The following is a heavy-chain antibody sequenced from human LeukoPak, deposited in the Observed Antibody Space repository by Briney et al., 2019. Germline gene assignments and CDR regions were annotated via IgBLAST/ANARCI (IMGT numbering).Heavy chain of an antibody. Sequence: GSLRLSCAASGFTVSNNYMSWVRQPPGKGLEWIGEINHSGSANYNPSLKSRVTISVDTSKNQFSLKLSSVTAADTAVYYCARGLGYCSGGSCYLDYWGQGTLVTVSS. D-gene: IGHD2-15*01. CDR3: ARGLGYCSGGSCYLDY. CDR1: GFTVSNNY. V-gene: IGHV4-34*01. J-gene: IGHJ4*02. CDR2: INHSGSA.